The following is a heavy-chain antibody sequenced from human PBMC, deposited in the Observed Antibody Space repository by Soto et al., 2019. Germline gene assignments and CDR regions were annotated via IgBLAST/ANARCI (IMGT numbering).Heavy chain of an antibody. CDR2: IIPILGIA. CDR3: ARGELPRSYFDY. V-gene: IGHV1-69*02. D-gene: IGHD1-26*01. Sequence: SVKVSCKASGGTFSSYTISWVRQAPGQGLEWMGRIIPILGIANYAQKFQGRVTITADKSTSTAYMELSSLRSEDTAVYYCARGELPRSYFDYWGQGTLVTVSS. J-gene: IGHJ4*02. CDR1: GGTFSSYT.